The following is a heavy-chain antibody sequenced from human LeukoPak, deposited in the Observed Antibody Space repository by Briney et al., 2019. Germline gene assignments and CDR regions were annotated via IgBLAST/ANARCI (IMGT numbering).Heavy chain of an antibody. CDR2: IYHSGST. J-gene: IGHJ4*02. V-gene: IGHV4-59*01. D-gene: IGHD5-12*01. Sequence: SETLSLTCTLSGVSISTYYWSWIPQPPGKGLEWIGYIYHSGSTNYNPPLKSRVTISVDTSQNQFSLKLSSVPAADTAVYYCARGGGYASPIGYWGQGALVTVSS. CDR1: GVSISTYY. CDR3: ARGGGYASPIGY.